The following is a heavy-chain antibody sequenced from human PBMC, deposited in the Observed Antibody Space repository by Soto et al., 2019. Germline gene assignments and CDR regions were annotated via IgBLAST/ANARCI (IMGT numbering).Heavy chain of an antibody. CDR1: GFTFSSYA. J-gene: IGHJ3*02. CDR2: ISYDGSNK. V-gene: IGHV3-30-3*01. Sequence: LRLSCAASGFTFSSYAMHWVRQAPGKGLEWVAVISYDGSNKYYADSVKGRFTISRDNSKNTLYLQMNSLRAEDTAVYYCARTYYYDSSGYYGDDAFDIWGQGTLVTVSS. CDR3: ARTYYYDSSGYYGDDAFDI. D-gene: IGHD3-22*01.